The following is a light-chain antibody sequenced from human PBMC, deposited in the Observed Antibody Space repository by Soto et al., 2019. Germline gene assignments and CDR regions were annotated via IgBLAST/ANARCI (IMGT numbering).Light chain of an antibody. Sequence: DIQMTQSPSSLSASVGDRVTITCRASQAIDKSVAWYQQKPGQVPKLLIYAASTLHSGVPSRFSGSGSGAYFTLSIPALRPEDVATYYCQEHNGDLPVAFGPGTTVDV. CDR1: QAIDKS. V-gene: IGKV1-27*01. CDR3: QEHNGDLPVA. J-gene: IGKJ3*01. CDR2: AAS.